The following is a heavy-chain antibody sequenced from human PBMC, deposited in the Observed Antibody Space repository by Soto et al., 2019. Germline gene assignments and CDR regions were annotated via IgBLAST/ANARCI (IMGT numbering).Heavy chain of an antibody. CDR2: ISGSGGST. Sequence: GGSLRLSCAASGFTFSSYAMSWVRQAPGKGLEWVSAISGSGGSTYYADSVKGRFTISRDNSKNTLYLQMNSLRAEDTAVYYCAKDHQRATKDYYYYGMDVWGQGTTVTVSS. V-gene: IGHV3-23*01. J-gene: IGHJ6*02. CDR3: AKDHQRATKDYYYYGMDV. D-gene: IGHD1-26*01. CDR1: GFTFSSYA.